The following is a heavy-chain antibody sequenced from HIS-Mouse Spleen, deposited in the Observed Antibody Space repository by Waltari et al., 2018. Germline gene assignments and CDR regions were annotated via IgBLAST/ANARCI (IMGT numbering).Heavy chain of an antibody. V-gene: IGHV4-39*07. CDR3: ARAPTGFLEWFDAFDI. CDR2: IYYSGST. Sequence: QLQLQESGPGLVTPSETLSLTCTVSGGSISSSSYSLGWIRQPPGKGLEWIGSIYYSGSTYYNPSLKSRVTISVDTSKNQFSLKLSSVTAADTAVYYCARAPTGFLEWFDAFDIWGQGTMVTVSS. D-gene: IGHD3-3*01. J-gene: IGHJ3*02. CDR1: GGSISSSSYS.